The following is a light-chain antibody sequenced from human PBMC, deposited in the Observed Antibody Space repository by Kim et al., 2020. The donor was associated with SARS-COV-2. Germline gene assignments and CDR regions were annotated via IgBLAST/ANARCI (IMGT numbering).Light chain of an antibody. J-gene: IGKJ4*01. Sequence: DIQLTQSPSFLSASVGDRVTITCRASQGISSYLAWYQQKPGKATKLLIYAASTLQSGVPSRFSGSGSGTEFTLTISSLQPEDFATYYCQQLNSYPALFGGGTKVDIK. CDR1: QGISSY. V-gene: IGKV1-9*01. CDR3: QQLNSYPAL. CDR2: AAS.